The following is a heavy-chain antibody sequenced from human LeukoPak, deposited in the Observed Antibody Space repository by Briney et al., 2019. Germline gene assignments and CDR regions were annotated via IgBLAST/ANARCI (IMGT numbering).Heavy chain of an antibody. CDR2: IIPIFGTA. Sequence: ASVKVSCKASGGTFSSYAISWVRQAPEQGLEWMGGIIPIFGTANYAQKFQGRVTITADESTSTAYMELSSLRSEDTAVYYCARDVALWFGELRLDIWGQGTMVTVSS. D-gene: IGHD3-10*01. CDR3: ARDVALWFGELRLDI. J-gene: IGHJ3*02. CDR1: GGTFSSYA. V-gene: IGHV1-69*01.